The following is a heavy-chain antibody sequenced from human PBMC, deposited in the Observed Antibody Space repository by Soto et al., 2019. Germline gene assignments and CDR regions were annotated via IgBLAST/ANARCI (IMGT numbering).Heavy chain of an antibody. Sequence: GASVKVSCKVSGYTLTELSMHWVRQAPGKGLEWMGGFDPEDGETIYAQKFQGRVTMTEDTSTDTAYMELSSLRSEDTAVYYCATEVTMVRGVITFGHFDLWGRGTLVTVSS. CDR3: ATEVTMVRGVITFGHFDL. D-gene: IGHD3-10*01. J-gene: IGHJ2*01. CDR2: FDPEDGET. CDR1: GYTLTELS. V-gene: IGHV1-24*01.